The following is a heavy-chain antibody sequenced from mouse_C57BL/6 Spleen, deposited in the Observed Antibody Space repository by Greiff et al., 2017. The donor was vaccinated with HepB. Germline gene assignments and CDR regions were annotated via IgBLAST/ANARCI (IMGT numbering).Heavy chain of an antibody. D-gene: IGHD1-1*01. Sequence: VQLQQPGAELVKPGASVKLSCKASGYTFTSYWMHWVKQRPGQGLEWIGMIHPNSGSTNYTEKFKSTATLTVDKSSSTAYMQLSSRTSEDSAVYDCARRSSPYDFDYWGQGTTLTVSS. CDR2: IHPNSGST. V-gene: IGHV1-64*01. CDR3: ARRSSPYDFDY. J-gene: IGHJ2*01. CDR1: GYTFTSYW.